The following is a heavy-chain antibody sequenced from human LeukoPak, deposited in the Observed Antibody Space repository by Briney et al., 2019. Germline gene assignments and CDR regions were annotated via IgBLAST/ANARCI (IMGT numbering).Heavy chain of an antibody. CDR1: GGTFSSYA. CDR3: ARVTGWAAANYYYCMDV. D-gene: IGHD6-13*01. Sequence: GASVKVSCKASGGTFSSYAISWVRQAPGQGLEWMGGIIPIFGTANYAQKFQGRVTITTDESTSTAYMELSSLRSEDTAVYYCARVTGWAAANYYYCMDVWGKGTTVTVSS. CDR2: IIPIFGTA. J-gene: IGHJ6*03. V-gene: IGHV1-69*05.